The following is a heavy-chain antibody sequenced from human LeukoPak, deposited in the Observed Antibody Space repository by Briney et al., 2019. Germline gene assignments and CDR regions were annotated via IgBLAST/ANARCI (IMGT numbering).Heavy chain of an antibody. CDR3: ARHSDYGDPKAPDY. CDR1: GDSISSGDYY. CDR2: ISSSGST. D-gene: IGHD4-17*01. V-gene: IGHV4-61*02. J-gene: IGHJ4*02. Sequence: SETLSLTCTVSGDSISSGDYYWSWIRQPAGKGLEWIGRISSSGSTNYNPSLKSRVTISVDTSKNQFSLKLSSVTAADTAVYYCARHSDYGDPKAPDYWGQGTLVTVSS.